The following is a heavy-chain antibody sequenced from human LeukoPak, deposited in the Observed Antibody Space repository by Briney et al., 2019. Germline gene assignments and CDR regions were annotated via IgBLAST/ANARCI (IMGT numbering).Heavy chain of an antibody. CDR2: IWYDGSNK. D-gene: IGHD3-3*01. CDR1: GFTFSSYG. CDR3: ARGAAVPSYDFWSGPKYYFDY. Sequence: PGGSLRLSCAASGFTFSSYGMHWVRQAPGKGLEWVAVIWYDGSNKYYADSVKGRFTISRDNSKNTPYLQMNSLRAEDTAVYYCARGAAVPSYDFWSGPKYYFDYWGQGTLVTVSS. J-gene: IGHJ4*02. V-gene: IGHV3-33*01.